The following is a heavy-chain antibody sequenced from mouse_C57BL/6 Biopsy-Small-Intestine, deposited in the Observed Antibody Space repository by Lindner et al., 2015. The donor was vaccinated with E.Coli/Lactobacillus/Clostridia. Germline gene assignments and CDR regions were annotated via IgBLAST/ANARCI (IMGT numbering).Heavy chain of an antibody. Sequence: VQLQESGAELVKPGASVKLSCKASGYSFTSYWIHWVKQRPGQGLEWIGGIDPSDSYASYNQKFKGKATLTVGTSSNTAYMQLSSLTSEDSEVYFCARGDGGYDEFDYWGQGTTLTVSS. J-gene: IGHJ2*01. V-gene: IGHV1-69*02. CDR2: IDPSDSYA. CDR3: ARGDGGYDEFDY. CDR1: GYSFTSYW. D-gene: IGHD2-13*01.